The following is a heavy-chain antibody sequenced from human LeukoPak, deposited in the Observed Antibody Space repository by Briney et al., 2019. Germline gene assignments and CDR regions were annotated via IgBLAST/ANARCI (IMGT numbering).Heavy chain of an antibody. D-gene: IGHD1-1*01. CDR1: GGSIRSSNYY. V-gene: IGHV4-39*07. Sequence: PSETLSLTCTVSGGSIRSSNYYWGWIRQPPGKGLEWIGSIYYSGRTYYNPSLKSRVTISVDTSKNQFSLKLSSVTAADTAVYYCASGDNDPLFDYWGQGTLVTVSS. J-gene: IGHJ4*02. CDR2: IYYSGRT. CDR3: ASGDNDPLFDY.